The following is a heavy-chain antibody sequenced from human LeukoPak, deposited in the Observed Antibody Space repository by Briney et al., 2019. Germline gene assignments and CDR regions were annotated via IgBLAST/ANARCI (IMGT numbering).Heavy chain of an antibody. CDR1: GFIFSDYV. D-gene: IGHD3-22*01. CDR2: ITASGDRT. J-gene: IGHJ4*02. V-gene: IGHV3-23*01. CDR3: ARDRSRRLYYYDSSGYGY. Sequence: GGSLRLSCTASGFIFSDYVMIWVRQAPGKGLEWVSGITASGDRTYYGDSVKGRFTVSRDNAKNSLYLQMNSLRAEDTAVYYCARDRSRRLYYYDSSGYGYWGQGTLVTVSS.